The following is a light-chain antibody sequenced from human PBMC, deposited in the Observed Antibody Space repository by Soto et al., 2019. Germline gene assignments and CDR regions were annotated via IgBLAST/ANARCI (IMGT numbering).Light chain of an antibody. V-gene: IGLV2-14*01. CDR2: DVS. CDR3: SSYTGSTTAI. CDR1: SSDIADYNY. Sequence: QSALTQPASVSGSPGQSIAFSCTGTSSDIADYNYVSWYQQHPGKAPKLIIYDVSNRPSGVSNRFSGSMSGNTASLTISGLQPEDEADYYCSSYTGSTTAIFGGGTKLTVL. J-gene: IGLJ2*01.